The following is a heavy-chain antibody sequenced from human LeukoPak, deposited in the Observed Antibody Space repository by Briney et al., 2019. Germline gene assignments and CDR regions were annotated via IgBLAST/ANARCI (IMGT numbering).Heavy chain of an antibody. CDR2: INLDGSEK. CDR1: GFTFRTYW. D-gene: IGHD4-17*01. CDR3: ARGVTTGVDFFDI. J-gene: IGHJ3*02. Sequence: SGGSLRLSCAASGFTFRTYWMTWVRQAPGKGLEWVANINLDGSEKYYVDSVKGRFSISRDNARDSLYLQMNSLRADDTAVYYCARGVTTGVDFFDIWGQGTMVTVSS. V-gene: IGHV3-7*01.